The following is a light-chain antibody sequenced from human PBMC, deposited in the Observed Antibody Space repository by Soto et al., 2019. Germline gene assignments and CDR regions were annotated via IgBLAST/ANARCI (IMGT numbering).Light chain of an antibody. CDR3: LESSSALT. Sequence: ADRMTQSPSSFSASTGDRVTITCRASQGISSYLAWYQQKPGKAPKLLIYAASSLQSGVPSRFSGSGSGTDFTLTISSLQPEDLETYYCLESSSALTFGQATRLE. V-gene: IGKV1-8*01. CDR2: AAS. J-gene: IGKJ5*01. CDR1: QGISSY.